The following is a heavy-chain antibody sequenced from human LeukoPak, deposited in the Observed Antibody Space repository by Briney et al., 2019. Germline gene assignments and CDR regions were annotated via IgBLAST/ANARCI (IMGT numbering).Heavy chain of an antibody. J-gene: IGHJ3*02. D-gene: IGHD3/OR15-3a*01. CDR1: GFTFSSYG. Sequence: GGSLRLSCAASGFTFSSYGMHWVRQAPGKGLEWVAFIRYDGSNKYYADSVKGRFTISRDNSKNTLYLQMNSLRAEDTAVYYCARGTGVWPDAFDIWGQGTMVTVSS. V-gene: IGHV3-30*02. CDR3: ARGTGVWPDAFDI. CDR2: IRYDGSNK.